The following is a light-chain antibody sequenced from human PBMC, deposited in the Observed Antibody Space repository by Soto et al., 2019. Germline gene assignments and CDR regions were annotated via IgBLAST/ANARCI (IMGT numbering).Light chain of an antibody. CDR3: SSYTSSSTRV. J-gene: IGLJ1*01. Sequence: QSALTQPASVSGSPGQSITISCTGTGSDVGGYDYVSWYQHHPGKAPKVMIYEVTNRPSGVSNRFSGSKSGNTASLTISGLQAEDEAPYYCSSYTSSSTRVFGTGTKVTVL. CDR1: GSDVGGYDY. V-gene: IGLV2-14*01. CDR2: EVT.